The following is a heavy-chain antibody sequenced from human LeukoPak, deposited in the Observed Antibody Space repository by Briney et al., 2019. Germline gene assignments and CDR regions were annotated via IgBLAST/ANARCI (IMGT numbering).Heavy chain of an antibody. Sequence: SETLSLTCTVSGGSISSGSYFWSWIRQPAGKGLEWIGRIYTSGSTNYNPSPKSRVTISVDTSKNQFSLKLSSVTAADTAVYYCARGGSGWNYYYYYMDVWGKGTTVTISS. D-gene: IGHD6-19*01. V-gene: IGHV4-61*02. J-gene: IGHJ6*03. CDR2: IYTSGST. CDR3: ARGGSGWNYYYYYMDV. CDR1: GGSISSGSYF.